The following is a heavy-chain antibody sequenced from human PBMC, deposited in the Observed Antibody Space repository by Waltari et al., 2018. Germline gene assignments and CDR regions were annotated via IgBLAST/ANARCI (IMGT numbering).Heavy chain of an antibody. D-gene: IGHD3-16*01. CDR3: ARVTLWGRPYYFDY. J-gene: IGHJ4*02. CDR2: IYYSGST. CDR1: GGSISSHY. Sequence: QVQLQESGPGLVKPSETLSLTCTVSGGSISSHYWSWIRQPPGKGLEWIGYIYYSGSTNYNPSLKSRVTISVDTSKNQFSLKLSSVTAADTAVYYCARVTLWGRPYYFDYWGQGTLVTVSS. V-gene: IGHV4-59*11.